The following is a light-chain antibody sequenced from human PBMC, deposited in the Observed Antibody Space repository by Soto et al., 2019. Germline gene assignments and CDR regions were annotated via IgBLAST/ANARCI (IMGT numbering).Light chain of an antibody. CDR3: CSYATGGTLV. CDR2: EVA. Sequence: QSALTEPASVSGSPGQSITIPCIGSSTDIESYNFVSWYQIHPGKAPKLIIFEVANRPSDVSLRFSGSKSGNTASLTISSLQAEDEAAYHCCSYATGGTLVFGGGTKVTVL. V-gene: IGLV2-23*02. J-gene: IGLJ3*02. CDR1: STDIESYNF.